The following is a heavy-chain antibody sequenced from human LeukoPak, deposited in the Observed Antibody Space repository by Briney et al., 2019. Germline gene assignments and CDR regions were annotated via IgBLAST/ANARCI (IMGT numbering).Heavy chain of an antibody. Sequence: ETLSLTCTVSGGSISSYYWSWVRQAPGKGLEWVSSISSSSSSIYYADSVKGRFATSRDNAKNSLYLQINSLRAEDTAVYYCARVGYDYGMDVWGQGTTVIVSS. J-gene: IGHJ6*02. V-gene: IGHV3-21*01. CDR1: GGSISSYY. CDR2: ISSSSSSI. CDR3: ARVGYDYGMDV.